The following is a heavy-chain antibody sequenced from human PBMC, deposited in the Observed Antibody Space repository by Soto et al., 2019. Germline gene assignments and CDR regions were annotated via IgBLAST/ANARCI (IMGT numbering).Heavy chain of an antibody. J-gene: IGHJ5*02. CDR2: IYYSGST. D-gene: IGHD2-15*01. CDR3: ARGRRSILRGSWFDP. V-gene: IGHV4-30-4*01. CDR1: GGSISSGDYY. Sequence: KASETLSLTCTVSGGSISSGDYYWSWIRQPPGKGLEWIGYIYYSGSTYYNPSLKSRVTISVDTSKNQFSLKLSSVTAADTAVYYCARGRRSILRGSWFDPWGQGTLVTVSS.